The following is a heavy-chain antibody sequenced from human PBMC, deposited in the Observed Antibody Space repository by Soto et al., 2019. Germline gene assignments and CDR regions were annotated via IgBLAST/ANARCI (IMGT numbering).Heavy chain of an antibody. CDR2: ISYDGSNK. D-gene: IGHD3-22*01. V-gene: IGHV3-30-3*01. CDR3: AREGSITMIVVVISPYWDY. J-gene: IGHJ4*02. CDR1: GFTFSSYA. Sequence: QVQLVESGGGVVQPGRSLRLSCAASGFTFSSYAMHWVRQAPGKGLEWVAVISYDGSNKYYADSVKGRFTISRDNYENTVYLQMNSLRAEETTVYYCAREGSITMIVVVISPYWDYWGQGTLVTVSS.